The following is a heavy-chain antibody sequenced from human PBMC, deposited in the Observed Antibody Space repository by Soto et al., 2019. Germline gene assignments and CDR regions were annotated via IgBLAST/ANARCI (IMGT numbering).Heavy chain of an antibody. V-gene: IGHV3-23*01. D-gene: IGHD2-2*01. J-gene: IGHJ4*02. Sequence: EVQLLESGGGLVQPGGSLRLSCAASGFTFSSYAMNWVRQAPGKGLEWVSIISGSGGTTYYTDSVKGRFTISRDNSKNTLYLQLRSLRAEDTAVYYCVKGSDCSSFSCFARIDYWGQGTLVTVS. CDR2: ISGSGGTT. CDR3: VKGSDCSSFSCFARIDY. CDR1: GFTFSSYA.